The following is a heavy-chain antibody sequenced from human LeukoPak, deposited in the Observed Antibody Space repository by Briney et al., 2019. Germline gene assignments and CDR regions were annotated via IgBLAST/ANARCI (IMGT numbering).Heavy chain of an antibody. CDR3: AKDVGRDRYFDY. V-gene: IGHV3-23*01. Sequence: QTGGSLRLSCAASGFTFSSYAMSWVRQAPGKGLEWVSAISGSGGSTYYADSVKGRFTISRDNSKNTLYLQMNSLRAEDTAVYYCAKDVGRDRYFDYWGQGTLVTVSS. J-gene: IGHJ4*02. CDR2: ISGSGGST. CDR1: GFTFSSYA. D-gene: IGHD1-26*01.